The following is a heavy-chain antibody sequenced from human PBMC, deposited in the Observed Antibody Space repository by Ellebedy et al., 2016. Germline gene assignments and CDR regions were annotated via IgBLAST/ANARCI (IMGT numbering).Heavy chain of an antibody. Sequence: GGSLRLSXAASGSTFSSYAMSWVRQAPGKGLEWVSGISWNSGSIGYADSVKGRFTSPRDNAKNSLYLQMNSLRAEDTALYYCANSGWELLDYWGQGTLVTVSS. J-gene: IGHJ4*02. V-gene: IGHV3-9*01. CDR3: ANSGWELLDY. CDR1: GSTFSSYA. CDR2: ISWNSGSI. D-gene: IGHD1-26*01.